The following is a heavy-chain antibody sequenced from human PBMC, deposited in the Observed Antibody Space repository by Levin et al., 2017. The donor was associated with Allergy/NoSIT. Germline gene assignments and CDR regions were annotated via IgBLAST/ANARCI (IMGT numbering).Heavy chain of an antibody. CDR3: EGAAATDDY. Sequence: GESLKISCAASGFTFSSYWMSWVRQAPGKGLEWVANIKQDGSEKYYVDSVKGRFTISRDNAKNSLYLQMNSLRAEDTAVYYCEGAAATDDYWGQGTLVTVSS. CDR1: GFTFSSYW. J-gene: IGHJ4*02. CDR2: IKQDGSEK. D-gene: IGHD2-2*01. V-gene: IGHV3-7*01.